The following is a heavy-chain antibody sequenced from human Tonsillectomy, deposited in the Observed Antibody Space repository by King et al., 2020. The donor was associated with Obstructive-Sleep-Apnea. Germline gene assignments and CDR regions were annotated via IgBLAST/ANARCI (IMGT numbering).Heavy chain of an antibody. CDR3: ARGRGNSVVAYYFDY. CDR1: GYTFTGYY. CDR2: INPNNGVT. V-gene: IGHV1-2*02. Sequence: VQLVESGAEVKKPGASVKVSCKASGYTFTGYYMHWVRQAPGQGLEWMGWINPNNGVTNFAQKFQGRVTMTRDTSITTAYMELSSLRSDDTAVYYCARGRGNSVVAYYFDYWGQGTLVTVSS. D-gene: IGHD4-23*01. J-gene: IGHJ4*02.